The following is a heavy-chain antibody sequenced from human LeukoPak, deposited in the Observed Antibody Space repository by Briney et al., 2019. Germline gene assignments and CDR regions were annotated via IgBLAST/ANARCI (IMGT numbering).Heavy chain of an antibody. D-gene: IGHD6-13*01. CDR2: TYYRSKWYN. J-gene: IGHJ5*02. Sequence: SQTLSLTCAITGDSVSSNSAAWNWIRQSPSRGLEWLGRTYYRSKWYNDYAVSVKSRITINPDTSKDRFSLQLNSVTPEDTAVYYCARATHSSSWYWFDPWGQGTLVTVSS. CDR3: ARATHSSSWYWFDP. V-gene: IGHV6-1*01. CDR1: GDSVSSNSAA.